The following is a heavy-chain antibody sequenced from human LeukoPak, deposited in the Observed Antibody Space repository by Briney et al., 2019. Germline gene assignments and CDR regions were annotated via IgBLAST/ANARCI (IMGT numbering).Heavy chain of an antibody. CDR1: GFTFSSYA. J-gene: IGHJ5*02. D-gene: IGHD1-26*01. Sequence: PGGSLRLSCATSGFTFSSYAMNWVRQAPGKGLERVSAISGSDDSAYYADSVKGRFTISRDKSKNTLYLQMNRLRAEDTAKYYCAKGARRLLNWFDAWGQGTLVTVSS. CDR2: ISGSDDSA. CDR3: AKGARRLLNWFDA. V-gene: IGHV3-23*01.